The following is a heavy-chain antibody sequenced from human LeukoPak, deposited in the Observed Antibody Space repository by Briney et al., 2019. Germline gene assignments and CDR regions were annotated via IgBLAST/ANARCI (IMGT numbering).Heavy chain of an antibody. Sequence: SETLSLTCTVSGGSISSYYWSWIRQPPGKGLEWIGYIYYSGSTNYNPSLKSRVTISVDTSKNQFSLKLSSVTAADTAVYYCARAQEGDDSSGWMAFDIWGQGTMVTVSS. CDR1: GGSISSYY. V-gene: IGHV4-59*01. CDR2: IYYSGST. J-gene: IGHJ3*02. D-gene: IGHD3-22*01. CDR3: ARAQEGDDSSGWMAFDI.